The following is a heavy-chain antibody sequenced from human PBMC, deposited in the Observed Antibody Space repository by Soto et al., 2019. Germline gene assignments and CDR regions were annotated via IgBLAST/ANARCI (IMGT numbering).Heavy chain of an antibody. CDR2: MYNTGST. V-gene: IGHV4-59*01. CDR1: GGSISSYS. D-gene: IGHD2-21*02. Sequence: SETLSLTCTVSGGSISSYSWSWIRQPPGKGLEWIGYMYNTGSTIYNPSLKRRVTISVDTSKNQFSLKLNSVTAADTAVYYCARDLWGYCGADCYPLDVWGQGTMVTVSS. J-gene: IGHJ6*02. CDR3: ARDLWGYCGADCYPLDV.